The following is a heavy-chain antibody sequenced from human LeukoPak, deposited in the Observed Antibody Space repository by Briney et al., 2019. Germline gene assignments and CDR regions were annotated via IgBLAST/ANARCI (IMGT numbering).Heavy chain of an antibody. Sequence: PGGSLRLSCAASGFTFNTFNMNWVRQAPGKGLEWVSAISGSGGSTYYADSVKGRFTISRDNSKNTLYLQMNSLRAEDTAVYYCAKICITMVRGVPNYGMDVWGQGTTVTVSS. D-gene: IGHD3-10*01. CDR1: GFTFNTFN. J-gene: IGHJ6*02. CDR2: ISGSGGST. CDR3: AKICITMVRGVPNYGMDV. V-gene: IGHV3-23*01.